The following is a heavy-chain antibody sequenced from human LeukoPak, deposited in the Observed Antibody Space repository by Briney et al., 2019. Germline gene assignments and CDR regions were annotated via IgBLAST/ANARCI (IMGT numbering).Heavy chain of an antibody. CDR1: GYSFTSYW. J-gene: IGHJ4*02. CDR3: ARRVDTAMATMYYFDY. V-gene: IGHV5-51*01. D-gene: IGHD5-18*01. CDR2: IYPGDSDT. Sequence: GESLKISCKGSGYSFTSYWIGWVRQVPGKGLEWMGIIYPGDSDTRYSPSFQGQVTISADKSISTAYLQWSSLKASDTAMYYCARRVDTAMATMYYFDYWGQGTLVTVSS.